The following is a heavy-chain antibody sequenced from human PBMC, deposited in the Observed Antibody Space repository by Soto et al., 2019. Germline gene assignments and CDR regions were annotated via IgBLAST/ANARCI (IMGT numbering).Heavy chain of an antibody. J-gene: IGHJ6*02. D-gene: IGHD1-26*01. V-gene: IGHV2-26*01. CDR3: ARRSNYYYSAMDV. Sequence: HVTLKESGPVLGKPTETLTLTCTVSGFSLSNSRVGVSWIRQPPGKALEWLAHIFSNDGKSFNTSLKDRLTISKDTSKSQVVLTMTNMDPVDTATYYCARRSNYYYSAMDVWGQGTTVTVSS. CDR1: GFSLSNSRVG. CDR2: IFSNDGK.